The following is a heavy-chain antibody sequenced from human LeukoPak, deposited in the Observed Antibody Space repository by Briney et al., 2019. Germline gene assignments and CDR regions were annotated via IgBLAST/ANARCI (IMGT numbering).Heavy chain of an antibody. D-gene: IGHD4-23*01. V-gene: IGHV4-34*01. J-gene: IGHJ2*01. Sequence: PSETLSLTCAVYGGSFSGYYWSWIRQPPGKGLEWIGEINHSGSTNYNPSLKSRVTISVDTSKNQFSLKLSSVTAADTAVYYCASLPRAWGNRYWYFDLWGRGTLVTVSS. CDR2: INHSGST. CDR1: GGSFSGYY. CDR3: ASLPRAWGNRYWYFDL.